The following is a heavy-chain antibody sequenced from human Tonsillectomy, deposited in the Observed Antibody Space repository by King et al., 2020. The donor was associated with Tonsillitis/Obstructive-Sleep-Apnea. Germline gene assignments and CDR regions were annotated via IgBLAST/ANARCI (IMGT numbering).Heavy chain of an antibody. J-gene: IGHJ4*02. CDR3: TADTYRSSAQAFDY. D-gene: IGHD2-2*01. CDR1: GFSFSITW. CDR2: VKSKPDGETT. V-gene: IGHV3-15*01. Sequence: DVQLVESGGGLEKPGGSLRLSCAASGFSFSITWMNWVRQAPGKGLEWVGRVKSKPDGETTDYAAPVKGRFTISRDDSENTLYLQMNSLKTEDTAVYYCTADTYRSSAQAFDYWGQGTLVTVSS.